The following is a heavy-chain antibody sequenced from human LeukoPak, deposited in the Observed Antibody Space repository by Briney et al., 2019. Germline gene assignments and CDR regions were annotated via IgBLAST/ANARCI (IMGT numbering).Heavy chain of an antibody. CDR2: ISSNGGST. CDR3: AREGSGWYVGALDY. J-gene: IGHJ4*02. CDR1: GFTFSSYA. D-gene: IGHD6-19*01. V-gene: IGHV3-64*01. Sequence: PGGSLRLSCAASGFTFSSYAMHWVRQAPGKGLEYVSAISSNGGSTYYANSVKGRFTISRDNSKNTLYLQMGSLRAEDMAVYYCAREGSGWYVGALDYWGQGTLVTDSS.